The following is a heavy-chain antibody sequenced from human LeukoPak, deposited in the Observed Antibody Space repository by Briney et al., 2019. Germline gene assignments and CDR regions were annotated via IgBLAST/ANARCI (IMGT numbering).Heavy chain of an antibody. Sequence: VASVKVSCKASGYTFSGNFIHWVRQAPGLGLEWMGWINPNTGGTNSAEKFQGRVTLTRDTSLPTAYMELTSLRSDDTAVYYCARDPPAYPCTTTRCYPEVDYWGQGTLVTVSS. CDR3: ARDPPAYPCTTTRCYPEVDY. J-gene: IGHJ4*02. D-gene: IGHD2-2*01. CDR2: INPNTGGT. CDR1: GYTFSGNF. V-gene: IGHV1-2*02.